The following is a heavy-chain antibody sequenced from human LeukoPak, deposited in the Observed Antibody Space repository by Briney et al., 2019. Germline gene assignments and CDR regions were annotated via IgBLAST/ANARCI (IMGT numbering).Heavy chain of an antibody. V-gene: IGHV1-69*05. Sequence: SVKVSCKASGGTFSSYAISWVRQAPGQGLEWMGGIIPIFGTANYAQKFQGRVTFTTDESTSTAYMELSSLRSEDTAVYYCAQFCGGDCYPPHDAFDIWGQGTMVTVSS. D-gene: IGHD2-21*02. CDR3: AQFCGGDCYPPHDAFDI. CDR1: GGTFSSYA. CDR2: IIPIFGTA. J-gene: IGHJ3*02.